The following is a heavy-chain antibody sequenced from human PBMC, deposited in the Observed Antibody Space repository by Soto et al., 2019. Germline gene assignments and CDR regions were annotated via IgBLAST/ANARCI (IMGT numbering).Heavy chain of an antibody. D-gene: IGHD1-7*01. CDR1: GDSVSSNSAA. CDR3: AGTTSHQWYYMDV. CDR2: TYYRSRWYN. J-gene: IGHJ6*03. V-gene: IGHV6-1*01. Sequence: SQTLSLTCAISGDSVSSNSAAWNWIRLSPSRGLEWLARTYYRSRWYNAYAVSVRSRITVNPDTSKNQFSLQLTSVTPEDTAVYYCAGTTSHQWYYMDVWGKGTTVTVSS.